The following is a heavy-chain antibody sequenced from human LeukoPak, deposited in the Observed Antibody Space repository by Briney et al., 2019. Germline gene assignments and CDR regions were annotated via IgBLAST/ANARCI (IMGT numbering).Heavy chain of an antibody. V-gene: IGHV4-59*01. CDR1: GGSISSYY. Sequence: SETLSLTCTVSGGSISSYYWIWIRQPQGMGLEWFGYIYYSGTTNYNPSLKSRVTISVDTSKNQFSLKLSSVTAADTAVYYCARGVYIAAAQYGYWGQGTLVTVSS. D-gene: IGHD6-13*01. J-gene: IGHJ4*02. CDR2: IYYSGTT. CDR3: ARGVYIAAAQYGY.